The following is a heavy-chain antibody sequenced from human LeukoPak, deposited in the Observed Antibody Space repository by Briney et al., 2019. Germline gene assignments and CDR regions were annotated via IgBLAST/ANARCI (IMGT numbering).Heavy chain of an antibody. Sequence: QSGGSLRLSCAASGFTFSSYSMNWVRQAPGKGLEWVSYISSSSSTIYYADSVRGRFPISRDNAKNSLYLQMNSLRAEDTTVYYCARRQQVFDYWGQGTLVTVSS. CDR3: ARRQQVFDY. CDR2: ISSSSSTI. J-gene: IGHJ4*02. V-gene: IGHV3-48*01. D-gene: IGHD6-13*01. CDR1: GFTFSSYS.